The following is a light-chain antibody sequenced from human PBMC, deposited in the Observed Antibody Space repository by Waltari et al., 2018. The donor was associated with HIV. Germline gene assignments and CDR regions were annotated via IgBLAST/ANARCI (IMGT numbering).Light chain of an antibody. CDR1: SRDVGRYYL. CDR2: EVN. CDR3: CSYAGSSTLV. J-gene: IGLJ3*02. V-gene: IGLV2-23*02. Sequence: QSALTQPASVSGSPGQSITFSCTGTSRDVGRYYLVSWYQQHPGKAPKLMIYEVNKRPSGVSNRFSGSKSGNTASLTISGLQAEDEADFYCCSYAGSSTLVFGGGTKLTVL.